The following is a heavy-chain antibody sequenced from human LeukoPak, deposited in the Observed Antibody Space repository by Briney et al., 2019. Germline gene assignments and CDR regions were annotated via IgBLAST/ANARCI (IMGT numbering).Heavy chain of an antibody. J-gene: IGHJ4*02. D-gene: IGHD3-10*01. V-gene: IGHV1-18*01. CDR3: ARDGGVTAGIIREK. Sequence: ASVKVSCKTSGYTFSNYGISWVRQAPGQGLELMGWISAYTGDTNYAQKLQGRVTMTTDTSTSTAYMELRTLRSDDTAVYYCARDGGVTAGIIREKWGQGTLVTVSS. CDR1: GYTFSNYG. CDR2: ISAYTGDT.